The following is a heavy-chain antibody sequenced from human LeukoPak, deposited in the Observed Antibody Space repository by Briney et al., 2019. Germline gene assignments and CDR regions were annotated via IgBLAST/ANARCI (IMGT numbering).Heavy chain of an antibody. CDR3: AGEVGGSAFDI. D-gene: IGHD3-16*01. Sequence: GGSLRLSCAVSGFTVSSNYMSWVRQAPGKGLEWVSIIYSGGSTYYADSVKGRFTISRHNSKNTLYLQMNSLRAEDTAVYYCAGEVGGSAFDIWGQGTMVTVSS. CDR2: IYSGGST. V-gene: IGHV3-53*04. J-gene: IGHJ3*02. CDR1: GFTVSSNY.